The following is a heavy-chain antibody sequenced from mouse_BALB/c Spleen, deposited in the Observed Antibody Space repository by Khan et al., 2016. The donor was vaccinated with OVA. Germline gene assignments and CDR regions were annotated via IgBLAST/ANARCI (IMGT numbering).Heavy chain of an antibody. V-gene: IGHV2-9*02. CDR3: ARYYGNYGWDFDV. CDR1: GFSLTSYG. J-gene: IGHJ1*01. CDR2: IWAGGST. Sequence: VQLQQSGPAMVAPSQSLSITCTVSGFSLTSYGVHWVRQPPGKGLEWLGVIWAGGSTNYNSALMSRLSISNDNSKSQVFLKMNSLQTDDTAMYYCARYYGNYGWDFDVWGAGTTVTVSS. D-gene: IGHD2-1*01.